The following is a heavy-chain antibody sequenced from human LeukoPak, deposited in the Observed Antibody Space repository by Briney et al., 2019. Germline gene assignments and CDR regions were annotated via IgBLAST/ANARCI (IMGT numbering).Heavy chain of an antibody. CDR1: GFTFSSYA. Sequence: GGSLRLSCAASGFTFSSYAMHWVRQAPGKGLEWVAVISYDGSNKYYADSVKGRFTISRDNSKNTLYLQMNSLRAEDTAVYCCATDMTTVTRGYWGQGTLVTVSS. J-gene: IGHJ4*02. V-gene: IGHV3-30-3*01. CDR2: ISYDGSNK. CDR3: ATDMTTVTRGY. D-gene: IGHD4-17*01.